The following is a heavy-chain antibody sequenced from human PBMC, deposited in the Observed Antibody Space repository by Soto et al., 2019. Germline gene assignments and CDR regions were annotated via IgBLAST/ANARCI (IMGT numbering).Heavy chain of an antibody. D-gene: IGHD5-18*01. CDR3: AKVMVKNWFDP. Sequence: GSLRLSCAASGFTFSSYAMSWVRQAPGKGLEWVSGISGSGGITYYADSVKGRFTISRDNSKNTLYLQMNSLRAEDTAVYYCAKVMVKNWFDPWGQGTLVTVSS. V-gene: IGHV3-23*01. CDR1: GFTFSSYA. J-gene: IGHJ5*02. CDR2: ISGSGGIT.